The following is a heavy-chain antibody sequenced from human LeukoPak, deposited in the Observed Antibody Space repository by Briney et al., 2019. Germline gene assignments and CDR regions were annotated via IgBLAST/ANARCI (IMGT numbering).Heavy chain of an antibody. V-gene: IGHV4-30-2*01. CDR2: INHSGST. J-gene: IGHJ5*02. Sequence: PSQTLSLTCTVSGGSISSGGYYWSWIRQPPGKGLEWIGEINHSGSTNYNPSLKSRVTISVDTSKNQFSLKLSSVTAADTAVYYCARTLITGTTLGGRFDPWGQGTLVTVSS. CDR1: GGSISSGGYY. D-gene: IGHD1-20*01. CDR3: ARTLITGTTLGGRFDP.